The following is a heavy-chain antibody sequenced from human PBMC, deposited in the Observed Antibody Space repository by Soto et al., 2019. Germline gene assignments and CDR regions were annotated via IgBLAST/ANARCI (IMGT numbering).Heavy chain of an antibody. CDR1: GFTFGDYA. D-gene: IGHD3-3*01. Sequence: PGGSLRLSCTASGFTFGDYAMSWFRQAPGKGLEWVGFIRSKAYGGTTEYAASVKGRFTISRDDSKSIAYLQMNSLKTEDTAVYYCTREVLLSRYYNYYYMDVWGKGTPVTVS. CDR3: TREVLLSRYYNYYYMDV. CDR2: IRSKAYGGTT. J-gene: IGHJ6*03. V-gene: IGHV3-49*03.